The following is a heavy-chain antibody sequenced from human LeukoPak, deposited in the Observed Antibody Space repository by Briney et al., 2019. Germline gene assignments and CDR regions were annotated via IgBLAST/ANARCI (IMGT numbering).Heavy chain of an antibody. CDR3: AGAYYDILTGYYTEHAFDI. J-gene: IGHJ3*02. CDR2: IYPGDSDT. CDR1: GYSFTSYW. D-gene: IGHD3-9*01. V-gene: IGHV5-51*01. Sequence: GESLKISCKGSGYSFTSYWIGWVRQMPGKGLEWMGIIYPGDSDTRYSPSFQGQVTISADKSIGTAYLQWSSLKASDTAMYYCAGAYYDILTGYYTEHAFDIWGQGTMVTVSS.